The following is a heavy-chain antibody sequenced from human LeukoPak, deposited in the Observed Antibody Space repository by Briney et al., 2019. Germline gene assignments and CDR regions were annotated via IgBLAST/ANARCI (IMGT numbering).Heavy chain of an antibody. CDR2: IKQDGSEK. D-gene: IGHD1-26*01. Sequence: GGSLRLSCAASGFTFSSYWMSWVRQAPGKGLEWVANIKQDGSEKYYVDSVKGRFTISRDNAKNSLYLQMNSLRAEDTAVYYCARGQPEEEWELPPSPFDYWGQGTLVTVSS. J-gene: IGHJ4*02. V-gene: IGHV3-7*01. CDR3: ARGQPEEEWELPPSPFDY. CDR1: GFTFSSYW.